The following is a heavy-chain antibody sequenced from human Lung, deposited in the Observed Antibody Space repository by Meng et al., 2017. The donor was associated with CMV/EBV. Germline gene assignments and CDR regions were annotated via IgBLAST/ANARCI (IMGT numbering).Heavy chain of an antibody. Sequence: GGSLRLSCAAPGFTVTRNWMTWVRQAPGKGLEWVANINEDGTDKNYLDSVKGRFTISRDNVKKSVYLQMNTLRGEDTAVYYCARPIEGIRETLDYWGQGTRVTVSS. V-gene: IGHV3-7*04. CDR2: INEDGTDK. CDR1: GFTVTRNW. CDR3: ARPIEGIRETLDY. D-gene: IGHD3-10*01. J-gene: IGHJ4*02.